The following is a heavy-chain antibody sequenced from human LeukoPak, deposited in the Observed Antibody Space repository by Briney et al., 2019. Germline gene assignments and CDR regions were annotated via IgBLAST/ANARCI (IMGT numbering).Heavy chain of an antibody. J-gene: IGHJ6*03. D-gene: IGHD6-13*01. CDR2: INPNSGGT. Sequence: ASVKVSCKASGYTFTGYYMHWVRQAPGQGLEWMGWINPNSGGTNYAQKFQGRVTMTRDMSTSTVYMELSSLRSEDTAVYYCARDLGSSWYDRYYYYYMDVWGKGTTVTVSS. V-gene: IGHV1-2*02. CDR1: GYTFTGYY. CDR3: ARDLGSSWYDRYYYYYMDV.